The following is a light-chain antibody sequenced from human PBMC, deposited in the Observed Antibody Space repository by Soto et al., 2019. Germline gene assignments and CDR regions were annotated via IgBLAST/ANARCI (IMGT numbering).Light chain of an antibody. CDR3: QQLNSSPHT. CDR1: QGISTY. Sequence: DIQLTQFPSFLSASVGDRVTIACRASQGISTYLAWYQQKSGKAPKLLIYAASNLQSGVPSRFSGSASGTEFTLTISSLQPEDFATYYCQQLNSSPHTFGGGTKVEIK. V-gene: IGKV1-9*01. CDR2: AAS. J-gene: IGKJ4*01.